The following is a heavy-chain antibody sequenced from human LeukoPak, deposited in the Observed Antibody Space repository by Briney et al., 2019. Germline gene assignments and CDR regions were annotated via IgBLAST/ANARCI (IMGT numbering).Heavy chain of an antibody. J-gene: IGHJ6*03. Sequence: SETLSPTCTVSGGSISSYYWSWIRQPPGKGLEWIGYIYYSGSTNYNPSLKSRVTISVDTSKNQFSLKLSSVTAADTAVYYCARGRVVVVAAPNYYYYYMDVWGKGTTVTVSS. CDR2: IYYSGST. CDR3: ARGRVVVVAAPNYYYYYMDV. V-gene: IGHV4-59*01. D-gene: IGHD2-15*01. CDR1: GGSISSYY.